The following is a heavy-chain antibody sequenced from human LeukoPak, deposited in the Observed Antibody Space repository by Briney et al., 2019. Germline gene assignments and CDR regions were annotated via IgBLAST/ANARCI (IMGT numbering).Heavy chain of an antibody. J-gene: IGHJ4*02. D-gene: IGHD6-6*01. Sequence: SETLSLTCTVSFGSISSDSHYWGWIRQPPGNRLEWIASIYYGGITQYNPSLRSRVTISVDTSKNQFSLKLTSVTAADTAVYYCARHRYFSSSSLWLDYWGQGTLVTVSS. CDR3: ARHRYFSSSSLWLDY. V-gene: IGHV4-39*01. CDR1: FGSISSDSHY. CDR2: IYYGGIT.